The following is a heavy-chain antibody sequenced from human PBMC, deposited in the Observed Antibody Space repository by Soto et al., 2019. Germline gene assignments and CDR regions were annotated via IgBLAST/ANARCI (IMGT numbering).Heavy chain of an antibody. J-gene: IGHJ4*02. CDR1: GGSFSGYY. CDR2: INQSGST. V-gene: IGHV4-34*01. Sequence: NPSETLSLTCAVYGGSFSGYYWSWIRQPPGKGLEWIGEINQSGSTNYNPSLKSRVTISVDTSKNQFSLKLSSVTAADTAVYYCARGRYYYGSGSYYNRPYYFDYWGQGTLVTVSS. D-gene: IGHD3-10*01. CDR3: ARGRYYYGSGSYYNRPYYFDY.